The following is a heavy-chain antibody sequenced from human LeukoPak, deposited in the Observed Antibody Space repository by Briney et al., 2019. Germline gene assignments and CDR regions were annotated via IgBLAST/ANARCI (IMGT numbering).Heavy chain of an antibody. CDR1: GYTFTSYG. D-gene: IGHD4-23*01. V-gene: IGHV1-69*05. J-gene: IGHJ4*02. Sequence: GASVKVSCKASGYTFTSYGIRWVRQAPGQGLEWMGGIIPIFGTANYAQKFQGRVTITTDESTSTAYMELSSLRSEYTAVYYCARDYGGLNYFDYWGQGTLVTVSS. CDR2: IIPIFGTA. CDR3: ARDYGGLNYFDY.